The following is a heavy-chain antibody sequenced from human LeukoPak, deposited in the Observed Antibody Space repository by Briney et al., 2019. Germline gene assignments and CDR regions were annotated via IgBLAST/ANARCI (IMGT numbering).Heavy chain of an antibody. CDR1: GFTFGDYA. D-gene: IGHD6-19*01. Sequence: GGSLRLSCTASGFTFGDYAMSWFRQAPGKGLEWVGFIRSKAYGGTTEYAASVKGRFTISRDDSKSIAYLQMNSLKTEDTAVYYCTRDRVAGRSGWYYYYYYMDVWGKGTTVTVSS. CDR3: TRDRVAGRSGWYYYYYYMDV. V-gene: IGHV3-49*03. J-gene: IGHJ6*03. CDR2: IRSKAYGGTT.